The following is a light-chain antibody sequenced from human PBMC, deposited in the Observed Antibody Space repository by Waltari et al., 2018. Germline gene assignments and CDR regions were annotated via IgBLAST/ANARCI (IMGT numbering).Light chain of an antibody. CDR2: GNR. Sequence: QSVLTQPPSVSGAPGQRVIISCTGSSSNIGAGYDGPWYQQFPGIAPKLLIYGNRNRPSGVPDRFSGSKSGTSASLVISGLQAEDEADYYCQSYDNTLSGSHVVFGGGTKLTVL. J-gene: IGLJ2*01. CDR1: SSNIGAGYD. CDR3: QSYDNTLSGSHVV. V-gene: IGLV1-40*01.